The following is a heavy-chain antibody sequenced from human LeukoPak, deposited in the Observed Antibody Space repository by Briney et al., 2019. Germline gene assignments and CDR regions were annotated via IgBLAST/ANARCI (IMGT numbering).Heavy chain of an antibody. D-gene: IGHD4-11*01. CDR3: ARIIDNSGLLDS. Sequence: GSLRLSCAASGFTFSSYAMSWVRQAPGKGLEWIGEINHSGSTNYNPSLKSRVTMSVDTSKNHVSLKLSSVTAADTAVYYCARIIDNSGLLDSWGQGTLVSVTS. CDR2: INHSGST. V-gene: IGHV4-34*01. CDR1: GFTFSSYA. J-gene: IGHJ4*02.